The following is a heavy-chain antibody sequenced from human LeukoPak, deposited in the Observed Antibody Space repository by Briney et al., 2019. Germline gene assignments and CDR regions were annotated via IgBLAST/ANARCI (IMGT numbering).Heavy chain of an antibody. CDR3: ARQATMPPPDDY. CDR1: GGSISGYY. J-gene: IGHJ4*02. V-gene: IGHV4-59*08. D-gene: IGHD5-24*01. CDR2: LYYSGST. Sequence: PSETLSLTCTVSGGSISGYYWSWIRQPPGKGLEWIGYLYYSGSTNYNPSLKSRVTISVDTSKNQFSLKLSSVTAADTAVYYCARQATMPPPDDYWGQGTLVTVSS.